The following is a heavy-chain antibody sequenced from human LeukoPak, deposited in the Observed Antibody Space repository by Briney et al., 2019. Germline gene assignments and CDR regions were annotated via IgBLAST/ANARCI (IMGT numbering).Heavy chain of an antibody. Sequence: ASVKVSCKASGYTFTNYGISWVRQAPGQGLEGMGWISGYNGNTNYAQELQGRVTMTTDTSTNTAYMELRSLRSDDTAVYYCARRRIVAGTDAFDIWGQGTMVTVSS. V-gene: IGHV1-18*01. CDR3: ARRRIVAGTDAFDI. CDR1: GYTFTNYG. J-gene: IGHJ3*02. CDR2: ISGYNGNT. D-gene: IGHD6-19*01.